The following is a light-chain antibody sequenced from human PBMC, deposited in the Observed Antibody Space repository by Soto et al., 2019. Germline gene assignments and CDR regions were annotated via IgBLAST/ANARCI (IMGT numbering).Light chain of an antibody. CDR1: SSDVGGYNY. J-gene: IGLJ2*01. V-gene: IGLV2-14*01. Sequence: QSALTQPASVSGSPGQSITISCTGTSSDVGGYNYVCWYQQHPGKAPKLIIYDVTHPPSGVSNRFSGSKSGNTASLSISGLQAEDEADYYCSSYTSSSTVVFGGGTKLTVL. CDR3: SSYTSSSTVV. CDR2: DVT.